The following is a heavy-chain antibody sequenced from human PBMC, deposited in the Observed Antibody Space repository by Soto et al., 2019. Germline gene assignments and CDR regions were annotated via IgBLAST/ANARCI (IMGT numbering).Heavy chain of an antibody. Sequence: LSETLSLTCTVSGGSISSSRYYWGWIRQPPGKGLEWIGSIYYSGSTYYNPSLKSRVTISVDTSKNQFSLKLSSVTAADTAVYYCARRPRLFVDFDYWGQGTLVTVSS. CDR1: GGSISSSRYY. CDR3: ARRPRLFVDFDY. CDR2: IYYSGST. V-gene: IGHV4-39*01. D-gene: IGHD3-22*01. J-gene: IGHJ4*02.